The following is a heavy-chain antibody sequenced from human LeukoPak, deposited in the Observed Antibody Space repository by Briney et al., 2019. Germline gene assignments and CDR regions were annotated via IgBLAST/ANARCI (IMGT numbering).Heavy chain of an antibody. V-gene: IGHV1-18*01. Sequence: ASVKVSCKASGYTFTSYGISWVRQAPGQGLEWMGWISAYNGNTNYAQKLQGRVTMTTDTSTSTAYTELRSLRSDDTAVYYCARVLVGSYYFDYWGQGTLVTVSS. CDR1: GYTFTSYG. CDR2: ISAYNGNT. CDR3: ARVLVGSYYFDY. J-gene: IGHJ4*02. D-gene: IGHD1-26*01.